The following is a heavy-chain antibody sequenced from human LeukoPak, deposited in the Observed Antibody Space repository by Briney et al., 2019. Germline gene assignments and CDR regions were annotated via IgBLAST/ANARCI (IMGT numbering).Heavy chain of an antibody. CDR2: INPNSGGT. CDR3: ARESEYYDFWSGRNYYMDV. D-gene: IGHD3-3*01. Sequence: ASVKVSCKASGYTFTGYYMHWVRQAPGQGLEWMGWINPNSGGTNYAQKFQGRVTMTRDTSISTAYMELSRLRSDDTVVYYCARESEYYDFWSGRNYYMDVWGKGTTVTVSS. J-gene: IGHJ6*03. V-gene: IGHV1-2*02. CDR1: GYTFTGYY.